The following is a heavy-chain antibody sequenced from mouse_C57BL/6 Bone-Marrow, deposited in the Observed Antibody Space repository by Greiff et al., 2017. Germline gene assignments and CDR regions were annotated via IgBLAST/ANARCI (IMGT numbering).Heavy chain of an antibody. J-gene: IGHJ1*03. CDR1: GFSLTSYA. CDR2: IWTGGGT. V-gene: IGHV2-9-1*01. Sequence: VQLVESGPGLVAPSQSLSITCTVSGFSLTSYAISWVRQPPGKGLEWLGVIWTGGGTTYNSALKSRLSISKAHSKSQVFVKMNSLQTEDTARYYCARNAPLTTVDWYFDVWGTGTTVTVSS. D-gene: IGHD1-1*01. CDR3: ARNAPLTTVDWYFDV.